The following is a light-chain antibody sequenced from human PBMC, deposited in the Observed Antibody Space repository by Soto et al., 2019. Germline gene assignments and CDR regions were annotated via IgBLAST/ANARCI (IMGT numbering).Light chain of an antibody. V-gene: IGKV1-5*01. Sequence: DIQMTQSPSTLSASVGDRVTITCRASQSVSGWLAWYHQKPGEAPKLLIYDASALPRGVPSRFSGSGSGTKFTLTIASLQPDDFATYYCQQYETFSGTLGPGTKVDIK. CDR2: DAS. J-gene: IGKJ1*01. CDR3: QQYETFSGT. CDR1: QSVSGW.